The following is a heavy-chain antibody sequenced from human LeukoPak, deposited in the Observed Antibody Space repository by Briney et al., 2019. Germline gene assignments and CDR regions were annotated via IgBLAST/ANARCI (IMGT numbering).Heavy chain of an antibody. V-gene: IGHV1-2*02. J-gene: IGHJ4*02. CDR2: INPNSGAT. D-gene: IGHD4-11*01. Sequence: ASVKVSCKTSGYTLTGYYLHWVRQAPGQGLEWMGWINPNSGATNYAQTFQVRVTMTRNTSITTASLNLSLLRSHEPAGNSVARAHMTTVTLGDYWGQGTLVTVSS. CDR1: GYTLTGYY. CDR3: ARAHMTTVTLGDY.